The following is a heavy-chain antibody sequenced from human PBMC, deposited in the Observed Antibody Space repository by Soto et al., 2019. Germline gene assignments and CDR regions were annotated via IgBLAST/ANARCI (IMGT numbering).Heavy chain of an antibody. CDR3: AREGLPDNSKNYGMDV. Sequence: QVQLVQSGAEVKKPGSSVKVSCKASGGTFSSYAISWVRQAPGQGLEWMGGIIPIFGTANYAQKFQGRVTITADESTSRAYMELSSLRSEDTAVYYCAREGLPDNSKNYGMDVWGQGTTVTVSS. CDR2: IIPIFGTA. V-gene: IGHV1-69*12. D-gene: IGHD1-20*01. J-gene: IGHJ6*02. CDR1: GGTFSSYA.